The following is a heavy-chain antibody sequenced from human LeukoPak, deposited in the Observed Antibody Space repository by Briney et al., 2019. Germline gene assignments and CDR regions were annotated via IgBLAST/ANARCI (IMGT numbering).Heavy chain of an antibody. V-gene: IGHV3-9*01. D-gene: IGHD3-22*01. CDR1: GFAFSRDY. CDR2: ISWNSGSI. Sequence: GGSLRLSCAASGFAFSRDYMSWVRQAPGKGLEWVSGISWNSGSIGYADSVKGRFTISRDNAKNSLYLQMNSLRAEDTALYYCAKDMNYYDSSGYFDYWGQGTLVTVSS. CDR3: AKDMNYYDSSGYFDY. J-gene: IGHJ4*02.